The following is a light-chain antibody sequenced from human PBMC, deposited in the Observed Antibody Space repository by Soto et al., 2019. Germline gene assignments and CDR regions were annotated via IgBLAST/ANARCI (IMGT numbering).Light chain of an antibody. Sequence: EIVLTQSPATLSLSPGERATLSCRASQSVGDYLGWYQQKPGQAPRLLIYDASQRATGVPARFSASGSGTDFTLTISSLEPEDFAIYYCQQREDWPRAFGGGTMVEFK. CDR3: QQREDWPRA. V-gene: IGKV3-11*01. CDR2: DAS. CDR1: QSVGDY. J-gene: IGKJ4*01.